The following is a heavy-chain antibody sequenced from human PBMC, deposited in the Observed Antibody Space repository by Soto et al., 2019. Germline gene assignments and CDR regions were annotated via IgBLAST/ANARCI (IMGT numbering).Heavy chain of an antibody. J-gene: IGHJ4*01. V-gene: IGHV4-30-4*01. CDR1: GGSISSGDYS. CDR2: IYYSGST. CDR3: AGDRRKSGNSLTD. D-gene: IGHD2-15*01. Sequence: QVQLQESGPGLVKPSQTLSLTSTVSGGSISSGDYSWTWIRQPPGKGLEWIWYIYYSGSTYYKPSLKSRVTISVDTSKNQFSLKLSSVTAADTAVYYCAGDRRKSGNSLTDWGHGTRVTVSS.